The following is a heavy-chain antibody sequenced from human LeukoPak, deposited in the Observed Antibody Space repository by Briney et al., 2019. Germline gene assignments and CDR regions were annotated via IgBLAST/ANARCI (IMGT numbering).Heavy chain of an antibody. D-gene: IGHD3-22*01. CDR2: IYTSGST. CDR1: GGSISSYY. V-gene: IGHV4-4*07. Sequence: SETLSLTCTVSGGSISSYYWSWIRQPAGKGLEWIGRIYTSGSTYYNPSLKSRVTMSVDRSKNQFSLKLSSVTAADTAVYYCAREDSSGYYEPFDYWGQGTLVTVSS. J-gene: IGHJ4*02. CDR3: AREDSSGYYEPFDY.